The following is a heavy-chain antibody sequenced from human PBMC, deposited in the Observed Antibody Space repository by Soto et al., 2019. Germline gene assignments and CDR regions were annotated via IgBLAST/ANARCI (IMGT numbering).Heavy chain of an antibody. CDR1: GFTFSSYG. D-gene: IGHD6-19*01. CDR3: VKDGSSGWPYYYGMDV. CDR2: ISYDGRNK. J-gene: IGHJ6*02. Sequence: QVQLVESGGGGVQPGRSLRLCCAASGFTFSSYGMHWVRQAPGKGLEWVAVISYDGRNKYYADSVKGRFTISRDNSKNTLYLQTSSPRPADTAVYYCVKDGSSGWPYYYGMDVWGQGTTVTVSS. V-gene: IGHV3-30*18.